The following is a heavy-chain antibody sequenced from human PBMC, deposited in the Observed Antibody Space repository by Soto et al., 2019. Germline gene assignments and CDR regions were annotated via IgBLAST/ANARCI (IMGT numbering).Heavy chain of an antibody. J-gene: IGHJ5*02. Sequence: QVQLQQSGPGLVRPSETLSLSCSVSGASVSSYYWSWVRQPPGKGLEWIGYIYYIGAYNYNPSLKSGVTISVDTSKNQFSLKLTSVTAADTAVYYCARTPETRGWLDPWGQGTLVTVSS. D-gene: IGHD1-7*01. CDR3: ARTPETRGWLDP. V-gene: IGHV4-59*02. CDR2: IYYIGAY. CDR1: GASVSSYY.